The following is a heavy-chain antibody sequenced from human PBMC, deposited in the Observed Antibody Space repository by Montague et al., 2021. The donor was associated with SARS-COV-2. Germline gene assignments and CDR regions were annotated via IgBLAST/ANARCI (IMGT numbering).Heavy chain of an antibody. CDR1: GGSISSNF. J-gene: IGHJ4*02. CDR2: IYYSGST. V-gene: IGHV4-59*01. CDR3: ARTRGYDPPFDF. D-gene: IGHD5-12*01. Sequence: SETLSLTCTVSGGSISSNFWSWIRQPPGKGLEWIGYIYYSGSTNXXPSLKSRVTISVDTSKKQFSLQLSSVTAADTAVYYCARTRGYDPPFDFWGQGTLVTVSS.